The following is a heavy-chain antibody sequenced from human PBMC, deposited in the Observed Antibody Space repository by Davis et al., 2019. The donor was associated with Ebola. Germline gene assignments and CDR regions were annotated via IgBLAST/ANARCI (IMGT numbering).Heavy chain of an antibody. CDR2: INPKSGST. J-gene: IGHJ4*02. CDR3: ARGPAANAPLDY. Sequence: ASVKVSCKAFRYTFIYDYINWVRQTPGQGLERMGRINPKSGSTTYAQRFQGRVTMTRDTSSGTAYMDLGSLKSDDTAVYYCARGPAANAPLDYWGQGTLVTVSS. V-gene: IGHV1-2*06. D-gene: IGHD2-2*01. CDR1: RYTFIYDY.